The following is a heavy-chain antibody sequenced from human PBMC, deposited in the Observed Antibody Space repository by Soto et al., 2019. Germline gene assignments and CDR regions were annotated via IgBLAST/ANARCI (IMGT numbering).Heavy chain of an antibody. V-gene: IGHV1-46*01. J-gene: IGHJ4*02. Sequence: DSVKVSCKASGYTFTSYYMHWVRQAPGQGLEWMGIINPSGGSTSYAQKFQGRVTMTRDTSTSTVYMELSSLRSEDTAVYYCAREGSSGCTVTLSFDYWGQGTLVTVSS. CDR3: AREGSSGCTVTLSFDY. CDR1: GYTFTSYY. D-gene: IGHD4-17*01. CDR2: INPSGGST.